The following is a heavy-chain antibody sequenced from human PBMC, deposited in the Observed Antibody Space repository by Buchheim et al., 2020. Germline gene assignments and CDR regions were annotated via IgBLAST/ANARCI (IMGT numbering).Heavy chain of an antibody. D-gene: IGHD3-10*01. Sequence: QVQLVESGGGVVQPGRSLRLSCAASGFTFSSYGMHWVRQAPGKGLECVAVIWYDGSNKYYADSVKGRFTISRDNSKNTLYLQMNSLRAEDTAVYYCARYYYGSGSYLGQLDYWGQGTL. CDR2: IWYDGSNK. CDR3: ARYYYGSGSYLGQLDY. J-gene: IGHJ4*02. V-gene: IGHV3-33*01. CDR1: GFTFSSYG.